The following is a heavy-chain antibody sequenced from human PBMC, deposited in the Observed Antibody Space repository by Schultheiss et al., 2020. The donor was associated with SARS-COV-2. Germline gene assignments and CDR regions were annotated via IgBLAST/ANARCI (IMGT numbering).Heavy chain of an antibody. CDR1: GGSVSSGSYY. CDR2: IYYSGST. Sequence: SETLSLTCTVSGGSVSSGSYYWSWIRQPPGKGLEWIGYIYYSGSTYYNPSLKSRVTISVDTSKNQFSLKLSSVTAADTAVYYCARHPVVWEYYFDYWGQGTLVTVSS. D-gene: IGHD1-26*01. V-gene: IGHV4-31*03. CDR3: ARHPVVWEYYFDY. J-gene: IGHJ4*02.